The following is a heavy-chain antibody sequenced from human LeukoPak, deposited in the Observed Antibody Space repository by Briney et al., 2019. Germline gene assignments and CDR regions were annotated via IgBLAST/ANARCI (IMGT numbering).Heavy chain of an antibody. CDR3: ARGVAAGPAPGDY. CDR1: GYSISSAYY. J-gene: IGHJ4*02. D-gene: IGHD6-6*01. CDR2: IYHSGST. V-gene: IGHV4-38-2*01. Sequence: SETLSLTCAVSGYSISSAYYWGWIRQPPGKGLEWIGSIYHSGSTYHNPSLKSRVTISLDTSKNQFSLKLSSVTAADTAVYYCARGVAAGPAPGDYWGQGTLVTVSS.